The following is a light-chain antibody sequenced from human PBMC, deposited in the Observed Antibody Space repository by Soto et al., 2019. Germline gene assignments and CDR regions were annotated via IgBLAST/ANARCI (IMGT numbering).Light chain of an antibody. CDR1: SSDIGGYNS. Sequence: QSALTQPPSASGSPGQSVTISCTGTSSDIGGYNSVSWYQQHPGKAPRLMIYEVNKRPSGVPDRFSGSKSGYTASLTVSGLQTEDEAFYYCISYTSSSTSYVFGTGTKLTVL. CDR2: EVN. V-gene: IGLV2-8*01. J-gene: IGLJ1*01. CDR3: ISYTSSSTSYV.